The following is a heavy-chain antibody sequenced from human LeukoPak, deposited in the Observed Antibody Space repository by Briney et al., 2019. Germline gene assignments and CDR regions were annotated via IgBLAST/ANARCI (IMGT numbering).Heavy chain of an antibody. J-gene: IGHJ4*02. Sequence: GGSLRLSCAASGFTFSSYGMHWVRQAPGKGLEWVAVISYDGSNKYYADSVKGRFTISRDNSKNTLYLQMNSLRAEDTAVYYCAKDPMSSSGWPDGGFDYWGQGTLVTVSS. V-gene: IGHV3-30*18. CDR1: GFTFSSYG. CDR2: ISYDGSNK. D-gene: IGHD6-19*01. CDR3: AKDPMSSSGWPDGGFDY.